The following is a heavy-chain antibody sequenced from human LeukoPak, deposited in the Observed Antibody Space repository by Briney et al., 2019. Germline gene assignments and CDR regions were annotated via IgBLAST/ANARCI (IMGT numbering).Heavy chain of an antibody. J-gene: IGHJ6*03. CDR3: ARDRGGDYDFWSGYPVLYYYYYYMDV. V-gene: IGHV1-18*01. CDR2: ISAYNGNT. D-gene: IGHD3-3*01. Sequence: ASVKVSCKASGYTFTSYGISWVRQAPGQGLEWMGWISAYNGNTNYAQKLQGRGTMTTDTSTSTAYMEVRSLRSDDTAVYYCARDRGGDYDFWSGYPVLYYYYYYMDVWGKGTTVTVSS. CDR1: GYTFTSYG.